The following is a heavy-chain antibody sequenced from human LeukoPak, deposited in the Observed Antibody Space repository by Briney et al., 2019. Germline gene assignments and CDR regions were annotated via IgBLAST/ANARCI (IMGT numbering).Heavy chain of an antibody. V-gene: IGHV1-2*02. J-gene: IGHJ3*02. CDR1: GYTFTGYY. CDR2: INPNSGGT. CDR3: ARPRGGYDFWSGYPSLFDI. Sequence: GASVKVSCKASGYTFTGYYMHWVRQAPGQGLEWMGWINPNSGGTNYAQKFQGRVTMTRDTSISTAYMELSRLRSDDTAVYYCARPRGGYDFWSGYPSLFDIWGQGTMVTVSS. D-gene: IGHD3-3*01.